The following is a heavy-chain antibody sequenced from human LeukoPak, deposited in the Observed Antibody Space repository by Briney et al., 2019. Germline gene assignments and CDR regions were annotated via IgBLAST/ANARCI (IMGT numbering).Heavy chain of an antibody. D-gene: IGHD5-18*01. CDR2: IYYSGST. J-gene: IGHJ5*02. Sequence: SETLSLTCTVSGDSISSSSYYWGWIRQPPGKGLEWIGSIYYSGSTYYNPSLKSRVTISVDTSKNQFSLKLSSVTAADTAVYYCARVRFGAAMASRFDPWGQGTLVTVSS. CDR3: ARVRFGAAMASRFDP. V-gene: IGHV4-39*07. CDR1: GDSISSSSYY.